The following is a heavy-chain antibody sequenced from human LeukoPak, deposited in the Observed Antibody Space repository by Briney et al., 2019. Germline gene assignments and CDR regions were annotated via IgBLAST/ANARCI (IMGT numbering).Heavy chain of an antibody. CDR3: APALTMVRGVSNFDY. CDR2: ISGSGGST. J-gene: IGHJ4*02. D-gene: IGHD3-10*01. V-gene: IGHV3-23*01. CDR1: GFTFSSYA. Sequence: PGGSLRLSCAASGFTFSSYAMSWVRQAPGKGLEWVSAISGSGGSTYYADSVKGRFTISRDNSKNTLYLQMNSLRAEDTAVYYCAPALTMVRGVSNFDYWGQGTLVTVSS.